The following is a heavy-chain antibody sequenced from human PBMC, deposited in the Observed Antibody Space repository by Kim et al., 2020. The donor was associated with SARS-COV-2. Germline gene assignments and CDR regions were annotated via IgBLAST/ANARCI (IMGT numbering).Heavy chain of an antibody. J-gene: IGHJ4*02. CDR1: EIAFDSHG. V-gene: IGHV3-23*01. CDR2: STASGST. D-gene: IGHD1-1*01. Sequence: GGSLRLSCAASEIAFDSHGMSWVRQAPGKGLEWVSTSTASGSTNYADFVEGRFTISRDNYRQMLFLQVGSLRVDDTAVYYCVRNEKRTENSAFDLWGQGTLVIVSS. CDR3: VRNEKRTENSAFDL.